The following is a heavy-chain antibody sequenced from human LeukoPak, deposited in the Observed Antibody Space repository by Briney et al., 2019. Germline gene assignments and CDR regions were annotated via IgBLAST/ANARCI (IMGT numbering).Heavy chain of an antibody. CDR1: GYTFTGYY. J-gene: IGHJ4*02. D-gene: IGHD6-19*01. Sequence: GASVKVSCKAFGYTFTGYYMHWVRQAPGQGLEWIGWINTISGGTNYAQKFQGRVTMTRDTSISTAYMELSRLTSDDTAVYYCARGREVAGTVGYWGQGTLVTVSS. V-gene: IGHV1-2*02. CDR3: ARGREVAGTVGY. CDR2: INTISGGT.